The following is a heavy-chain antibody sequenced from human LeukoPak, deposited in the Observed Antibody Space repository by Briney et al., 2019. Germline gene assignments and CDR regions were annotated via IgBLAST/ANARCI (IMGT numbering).Heavy chain of an antibody. CDR3: AKDLEQWLIPYYFAY. Sequence: GGSLRLSCAASGFTFSSYAMSWVRQAPGKGLEWVSAISGSGGSTYYADSVKGRFTISRDNSKNTLYLQMNSLRAEDTAVYYCAKDLEQWLIPYYFAYWGQGTLVTVSS. D-gene: IGHD6-19*01. CDR2: ISGSGGST. V-gene: IGHV3-23*01. J-gene: IGHJ4*02. CDR1: GFTFSSYA.